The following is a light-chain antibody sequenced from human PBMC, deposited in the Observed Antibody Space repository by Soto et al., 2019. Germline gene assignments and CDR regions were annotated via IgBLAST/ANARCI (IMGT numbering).Light chain of an antibody. Sequence: DIQMTQSPSTLSASVGDRVTLTCRASQTINRWLAWYQQKPGKAPKLLIYKASTLEGGVPSRFSGSASGTEFTLTISSLQPDDFATYYCLQYNTYPLTFGGGTKVELK. CDR2: KAS. CDR1: QTINRW. J-gene: IGKJ4*01. V-gene: IGKV1-5*03. CDR3: LQYNTYPLT.